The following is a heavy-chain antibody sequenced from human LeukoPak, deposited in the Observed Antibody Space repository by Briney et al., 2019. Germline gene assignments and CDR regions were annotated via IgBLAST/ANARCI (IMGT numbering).Heavy chain of an antibody. CDR2: INAGNGNT. CDR1: GYTLTSYA. Sequence: RASVKVSCKASGYTLTSYAMHWVRQAPGQRLEWMGWINAGNGNTKYSQEFQGRVTITRDTSASTAYMELSSLRSEDMAVYYCARGRYYYDGSGRELAYWGQGSLVTVSS. J-gene: IGHJ4*02. V-gene: IGHV1-3*03. D-gene: IGHD3-22*01. CDR3: ARGRYYYDGSGRELAY.